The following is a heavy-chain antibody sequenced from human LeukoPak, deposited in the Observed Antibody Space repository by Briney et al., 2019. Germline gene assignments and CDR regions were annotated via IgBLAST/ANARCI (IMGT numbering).Heavy chain of an antibody. CDR2: VSSSGGTT. V-gene: IGHV3-23*01. J-gene: IGHJ1*01. D-gene: IGHD5-24*01. Sequence: PGGSLRLSCAASGFTFSSYGMSWVRQAPGKGLEWVSAVSSSGGTTYYADSVKGRFTISRDNSKNTLYLQMNSLRAEDTAVYYCAKGRDGYNFAEYFQHWGQDTLVTVSS. CDR3: AKGRDGYNFAEYFQH. CDR1: GFTFSSYG.